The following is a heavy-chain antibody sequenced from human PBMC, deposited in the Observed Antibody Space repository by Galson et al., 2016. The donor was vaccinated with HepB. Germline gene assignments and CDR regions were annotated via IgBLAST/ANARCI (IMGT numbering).Heavy chain of an antibody. Sequence: SLRLSCAASGCTFSTYSMNWVRQRPGKALEWLSHLSSRFGTIFYADSVKGRFTSSRDNGKSSVFLQLNGLRDDDTALYYCARGLEQPVGHFDVWGQGTLVTVSS. D-gene: IGHD1/OR15-1a*01. CDR1: GCTFSTYS. V-gene: IGHV3-48*02. CDR2: LSSRFGTI. CDR3: ARGLEQPVGHFDV. J-gene: IGHJ4*02.